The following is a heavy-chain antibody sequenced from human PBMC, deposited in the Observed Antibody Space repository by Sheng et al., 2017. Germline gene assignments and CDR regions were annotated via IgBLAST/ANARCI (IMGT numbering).Heavy chain of an antibody. CDR2: ISSGGSTI. Sequence: EVQLVESGGGLVQPGGSLRLSCAASGFTFSSYEMNWVRQAPGKGLEWVSYISSGGSTIYYADSVKGRFTISRDNAKNSLYLQMNSLRAEDTAVYYCARDGYSSRYFQHWGQGTLVTVSS. CDR3: ARDGYSSRYFQH. J-gene: IGHJ1*01. D-gene: IGHD6-13*01. CDR1: GFTFSSYE. V-gene: IGHV3-48*03.